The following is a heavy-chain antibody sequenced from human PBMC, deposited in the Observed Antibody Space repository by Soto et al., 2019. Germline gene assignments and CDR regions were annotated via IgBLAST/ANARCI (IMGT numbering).Heavy chain of an antibody. Sequence: QITLKESGPTLVKPTQTLTLTCTFSGFSLSTSAVGVGWIRQPPGKALEWLAIIDWDDDKHYSPSLKSRLVITKVTPKYQVALTKTNMDPMDTATYYCARSKYGSAWTLDYWGQGTMVTVS. CDR3: ARSKYGSAWTLDY. CDR2: IDWDDDK. CDR1: GFSLSTSAVG. J-gene: IGHJ4*02. D-gene: IGHD6-19*01. V-gene: IGHV2-5*02.